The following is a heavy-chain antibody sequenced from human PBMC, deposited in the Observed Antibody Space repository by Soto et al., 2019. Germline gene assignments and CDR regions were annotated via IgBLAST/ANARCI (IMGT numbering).Heavy chain of an antibody. CDR3: ARYSSGWRSDY. V-gene: IGHV3-21*01. CDR2: ISSSRSYI. CDR1: GFTFSSYS. J-gene: IGHJ4*02. D-gene: IGHD6-19*01. Sequence: GASQRLSCAASGFTFSSYSMNWVRQAPGKGLEWVSSISSSRSYIYYADSVKGRFTSSRDNAKNSLYLQMNSLRAEDTAVYYCARYSSGWRSDYWGQGTLVTVSS.